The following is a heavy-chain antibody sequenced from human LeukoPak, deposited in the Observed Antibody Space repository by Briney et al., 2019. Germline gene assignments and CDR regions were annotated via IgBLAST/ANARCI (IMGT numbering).Heavy chain of an antibody. CDR3: AREGFLEWLLYRYYFDY. CDR2: IIPIFGTA. J-gene: IGHJ4*02. V-gene: IGHV1-69*13. Sequence: GASVKVSCKASGGTFSSCAISWVRQAPGQGLEWMGGIIPIFGTANYAQKFQGGVTITADESTSTAYMELSSLRSEDTAVYYCAREGFLEWLLYRYYFDYWGQGTLVTVSS. D-gene: IGHD3-3*01. CDR1: GGTFSSCA.